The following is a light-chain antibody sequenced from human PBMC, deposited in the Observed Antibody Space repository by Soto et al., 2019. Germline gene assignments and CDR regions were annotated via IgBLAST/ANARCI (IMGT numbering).Light chain of an antibody. CDR1: GGEFGAYNY. CDR2: DVS. Sequence: QSALTQPASVSGSPERRITISATGTGGEFGAYNYVSWYQQHPGKAPKLIIYDVSNRPSGVSNRFSGSKSGNTASLTISGLQAEDEADYYCSSYTSSSTVVFGGGTKLTVL. V-gene: IGLV2-14*01. CDR3: SSYTSSSTVV. J-gene: IGLJ2*01.